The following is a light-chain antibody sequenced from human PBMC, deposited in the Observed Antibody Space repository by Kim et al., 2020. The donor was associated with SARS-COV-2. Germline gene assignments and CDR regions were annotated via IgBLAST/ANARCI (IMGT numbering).Light chain of an antibody. V-gene: IGKV1-5*01. CDR3: QQYNSYSPT. Sequence: SASVGDRVTIPCRASQSISSWLAWYQQKPGKAPKLLIYDASSLESGVPSRFSGSGSGTEFTLTISSLQPDDFATYYCQQYNSYSPTFGQGTKLEI. CDR2: DAS. CDR1: QSISSW. J-gene: IGKJ2*01.